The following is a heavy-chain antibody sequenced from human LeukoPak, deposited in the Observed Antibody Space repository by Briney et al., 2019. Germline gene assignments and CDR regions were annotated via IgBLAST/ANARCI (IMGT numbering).Heavy chain of an antibody. D-gene: IGHD2-2*03. CDR1: GFTFSSYA. V-gene: IGHV3-23*01. Sequence: GGSLRLSCAASGFTFSSYAMSWVRQAPGKGLEWVSAISGSGGSTYYPDSVKGRFTISRDNSKNTLYPQMNSLRAEDTAVYYCARAAGYCSSTSCRDAFDIWGHGTMVTVSS. CDR2: ISGSGGST. CDR3: ARAAGYCSSTSCRDAFDI. J-gene: IGHJ3*02.